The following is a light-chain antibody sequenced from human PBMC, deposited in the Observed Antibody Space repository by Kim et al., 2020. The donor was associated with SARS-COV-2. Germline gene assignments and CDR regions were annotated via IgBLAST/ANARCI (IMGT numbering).Light chain of an antibody. J-gene: IGLJ3*02. CDR1: SSNSGNNY. V-gene: IGLV1-51*01. Sequence: GQKVPISGSGSSSNSGNNYVSWYQKLPGTAPKLLIYDNNKRPSGIPDRFSGSKSGTSATLGITGLQTGDEAVYYCGTCDSSLSAGVFGGGTQLTVL. CDR3: GTCDSSLSAGV. CDR2: DNN.